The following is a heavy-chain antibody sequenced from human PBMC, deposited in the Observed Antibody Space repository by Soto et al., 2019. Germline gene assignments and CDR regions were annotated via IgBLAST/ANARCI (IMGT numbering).Heavy chain of an antibody. CDR1: GFTFRKFD. Sequence: EVQLLESGGGVVQPGGSLRLSCAASGFTFRKFDMSWVRQAPGKGLEWVSAIRATGGQTFYADSVKGRFTISRDNSKNMLYLQIDSLRDEDTALYFCAQDRGWGVVSPSHDSWGQGTLVTVSS. D-gene: IGHD2-21*01. CDR3: AQDRGWGVVSPSHDS. J-gene: IGHJ4*02. V-gene: IGHV3-23*01. CDR2: IRATGGQT.